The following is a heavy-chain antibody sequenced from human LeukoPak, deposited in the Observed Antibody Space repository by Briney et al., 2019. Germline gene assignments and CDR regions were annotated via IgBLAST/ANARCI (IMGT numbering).Heavy chain of an antibody. V-gene: IGHV1-18*01. D-gene: IGHD1-7*01. CDR1: GYTFTSYG. Sequence: ASVKVSCKASGYTFTSYGISWVRQAPGQGLEWVRWISAYNGNTNYAQKLQGRVTMTTDTSTSTAYMELRSLRSDDTAVYYCAREGGTRNWNYKTATTDYWGQGTLVTVSS. J-gene: IGHJ4*02. CDR3: AREGGTRNWNYKTATTDY. CDR2: ISAYNGNT.